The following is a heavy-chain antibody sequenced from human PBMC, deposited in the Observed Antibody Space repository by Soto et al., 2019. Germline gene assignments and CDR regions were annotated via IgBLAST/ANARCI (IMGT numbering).Heavy chain of an antibody. CDR1: GYTFTSYG. CDR3: ARDPRTGTTHPSPIDY. V-gene: IGHV1-18*04. CDR2: ISAYNGNT. D-gene: IGHD1-1*01. Sequence: ASVKVSCKASGYTFTSYGISWVRQAPGQGLEWMGWISAYNGNTNYAQKLQGRVTMTTDTSTSTAYMELRSLRSDDTAVYYCARDPRTGTTHPSPIDYWGQGTLVTVSS. J-gene: IGHJ4*02.